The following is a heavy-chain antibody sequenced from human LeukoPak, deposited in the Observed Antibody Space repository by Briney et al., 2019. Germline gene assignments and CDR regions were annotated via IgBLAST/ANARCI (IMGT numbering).Heavy chain of an antibody. CDR3: ARVGSSGWDTFEQSPT. CDR2: INPNSGGT. CDR1: GYTFTGHY. Sequence: ASVKVSCKPSGYTFTGHYMHWVRQAPGQGLEWMGWINPNSGGTNYAQKFQGRVSMTGDTSISTSYMELSRLSSDDTAVYYCARVGSSGWDTFEQSPTWGQGTLVTVSS. V-gene: IGHV1-2*02. J-gene: IGHJ5*02. D-gene: IGHD6-19*01.